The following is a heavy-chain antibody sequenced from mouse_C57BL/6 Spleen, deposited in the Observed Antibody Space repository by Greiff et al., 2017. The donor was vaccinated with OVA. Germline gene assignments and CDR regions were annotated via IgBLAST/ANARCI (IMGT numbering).Heavy chain of an antibody. CDR2: INPGSGGT. CDR1: GYAFTNYL. V-gene: IGHV1-54*01. CDR3: ARDYDSNWYFDV. D-gene: IGHD1-1*01. J-gene: IGHJ1*03. Sequence: QVQLQQSGAELVRPGTSVKVSCKASGYAFTNYLIEWVKQRPGQGLEWIGVINPGSGGTNYNEKFKGKATLTADKSTSTAYMQLSSLASEDSAVYFCARDYDSNWYFDVWGTGTTVTVSS.